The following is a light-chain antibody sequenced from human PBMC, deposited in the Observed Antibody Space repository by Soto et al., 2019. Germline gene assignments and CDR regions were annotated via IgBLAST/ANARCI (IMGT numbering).Light chain of an antibody. CDR2: DAS. CDR1: QSVSSY. Sequence: EIVLTQSPATLSLSPGERATITCRASQSVSSYLAWYQQKPGQAPRLLIYDASNRATGIPARFSGSGSGTDFTLTISSLEPEDFAVYYCQQRSNWRTFGKGTKVDIK. V-gene: IGKV3-11*01. J-gene: IGKJ1*01. CDR3: QQRSNWRT.